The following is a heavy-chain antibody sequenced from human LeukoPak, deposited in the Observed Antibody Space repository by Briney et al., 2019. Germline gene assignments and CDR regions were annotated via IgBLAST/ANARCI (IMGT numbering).Heavy chain of an antibody. CDR3: VRTHPLFYMDV. J-gene: IGHJ6*03. Sequence: PSETLSLTCTVSGGSISSSSYYWGWIRQPPGKGLEWISYITTSSSSKSYADSVKGRFSISRDNAKNSLYLQMKNLRAADTAVYYCVRTHPLFYMDVWGKGTTVTVSS. CDR1: GGSISSSS. CDR2: ITTSSSSK. V-gene: IGHV3-48*01.